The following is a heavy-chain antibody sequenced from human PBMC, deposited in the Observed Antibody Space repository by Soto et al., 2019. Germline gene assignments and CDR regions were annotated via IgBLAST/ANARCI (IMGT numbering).Heavy chain of an antibody. Sequence: QVQLQESGPGLVKPSGTLSLTCAVSGGSINSSNWWTWVRQPPGKGLEWIGNIYHSGNTNYNPSLQSRVTISVDKSKKQFSLRLSSVTAADTATYYCAREGPATIAADLSWFDPWGQGTLVTVSS. V-gene: IGHV4-4*02. CDR3: AREGPATIAADLSWFDP. D-gene: IGHD6-13*01. CDR1: GGSINSSNW. CDR2: IYHSGNT. J-gene: IGHJ5*02.